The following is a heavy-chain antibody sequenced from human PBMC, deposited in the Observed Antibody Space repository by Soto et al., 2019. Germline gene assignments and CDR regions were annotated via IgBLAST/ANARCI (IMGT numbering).Heavy chain of an antibody. CDR1: GYRFTSYW. CDR2: IFPSDSNT. CDR3: ARKDKSGYFNWFDP. Sequence: PGESLKISCRTSGYRFTSYWIAWVRQMPGKGLEWMGIIFPSDSNTRYSPSFQGQVTISADRSTSTVFLQWASLKASDTAVYFCARKDKSGYFNWFDPWGQGTLVTVSS. V-gene: IGHV5-51*01. J-gene: IGHJ5*02. D-gene: IGHD3-22*01.